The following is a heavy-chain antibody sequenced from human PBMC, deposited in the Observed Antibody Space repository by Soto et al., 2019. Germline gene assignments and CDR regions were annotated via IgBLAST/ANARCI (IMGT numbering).Heavy chain of an antibody. D-gene: IGHD3-10*01. Sequence: QVQLVQSGAEVKKPGSSVKVSCKASGGTFSSYAISWVRQAPGQGLEWVGGIIPIFGTANYAQKFQGRVTITADESTSTAYMELSSLRSEDTAVYYCARVEYPGVRENNWFDPWGQGTLVTVSS. CDR2: IIPIFGTA. J-gene: IGHJ5*02. V-gene: IGHV1-69*01. CDR1: GGTFSSYA. CDR3: ARVEYPGVRENNWFDP.